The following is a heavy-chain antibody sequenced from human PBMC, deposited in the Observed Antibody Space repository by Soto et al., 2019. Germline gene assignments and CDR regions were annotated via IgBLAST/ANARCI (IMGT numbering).Heavy chain of an antibody. Sequence: PGGSLRLSCAASGFTFSSYSMNWVRQAPGKGLEWVSSISSSSSYIYYADSVKGRFTISRDNAKNSLYLQMNSLRAEDTAVYYCARDQFRKERVPYNWFDPWGQGTLVTVSS. J-gene: IGHJ5*02. CDR3: ARDQFRKERVPYNWFDP. V-gene: IGHV3-21*01. CDR2: ISSSSSYI. CDR1: GFTFSSYS. D-gene: IGHD1-1*01.